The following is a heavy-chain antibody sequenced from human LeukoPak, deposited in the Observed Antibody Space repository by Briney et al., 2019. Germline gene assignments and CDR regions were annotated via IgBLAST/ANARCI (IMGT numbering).Heavy chain of an antibody. Sequence: ASVKVSCKASGYTFNNYAMSWVRQAPGQGLEWMGWISAYNGNTNYAQKLQDRVTMTTDTPTSTAYMELRSLRSDDTAVYYCARDYYGSGEYWGQGTLVSVSS. V-gene: IGHV1-18*01. J-gene: IGHJ4*02. CDR2: ISAYNGNT. CDR1: GYTFNNYA. D-gene: IGHD3-10*01. CDR3: ARDYYGSGEY.